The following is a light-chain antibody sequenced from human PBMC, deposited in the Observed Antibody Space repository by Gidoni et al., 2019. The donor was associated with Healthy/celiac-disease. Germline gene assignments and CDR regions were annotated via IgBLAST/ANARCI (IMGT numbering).Light chain of an antibody. CDR3: QQYGSGH. CDR2: GAS. CDR1: QSVSSSY. J-gene: IGKJ3*01. V-gene: IGKV3-20*01. Sequence: IVLTQSPGTLSLSPGERATLSCRASQSVSSSYLAWYQQKPGQAPWLLIYGASSRATGIPYRLRGSGSGIDFTLTSSGLEPEDFAVYYRQQYGSGHFXPXTKVDIK.